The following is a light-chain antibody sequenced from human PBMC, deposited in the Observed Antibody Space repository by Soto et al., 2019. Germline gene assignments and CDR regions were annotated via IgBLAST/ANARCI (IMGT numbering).Light chain of an antibody. CDR1: SSNIGAGYD. Sequence: QAVVTQPPSVSGAPGQRVTISCTGSSSNIGAGYDVHWYQQLPGTAPKLLIYGNSNRPSGVPDRFSGSKSGTSASLAITGLQAEDEADYYCQSYDSSLRAVFGTGTKLTVL. J-gene: IGLJ1*01. CDR2: GNS. V-gene: IGLV1-40*01. CDR3: QSYDSSLRAV.